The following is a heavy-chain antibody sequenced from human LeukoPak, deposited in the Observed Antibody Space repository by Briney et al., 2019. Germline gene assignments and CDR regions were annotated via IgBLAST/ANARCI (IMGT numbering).Heavy chain of an antibody. CDR1: GFAFSSYA. Sequence: PGGSLRLSCAASGFAFSSYAMSWVRQAPGKGLEGVSVISGSAGITYYADSVKGRLTISRDNSKNTLYLQMNSLRAEDTAVYYCAKAGAYCGGDCWFDYWGQGTLVTVSS. V-gene: IGHV3-23*01. CDR3: AKAGAYCGGDCWFDY. D-gene: IGHD2-21*02. J-gene: IGHJ4*02. CDR2: ISGSAGIT.